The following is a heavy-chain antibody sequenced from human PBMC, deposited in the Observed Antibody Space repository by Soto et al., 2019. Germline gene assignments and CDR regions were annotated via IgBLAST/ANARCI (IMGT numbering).Heavy chain of an antibody. D-gene: IGHD3-10*01. CDR2: IFSNDEK. V-gene: IGHV2-26*01. CDR1: GFSLSNARMG. Sequence: QVTLKESGPVLVKPTETLMLTCTVSGFSLSNARMGVSWIRQPPGKALEWLAHIFSNDEKSYSTSLKSRLTIXKVXSKSQVVLTMTNMDPVDTATYYCARLMVRGVIFDYWGQGTLVTVSS. CDR3: ARLMVRGVIFDY. J-gene: IGHJ4*02.